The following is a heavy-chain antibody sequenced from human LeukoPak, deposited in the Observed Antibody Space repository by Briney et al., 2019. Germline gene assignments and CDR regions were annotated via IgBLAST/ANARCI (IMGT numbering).Heavy chain of an antibody. Sequence: GGSLRLSCAASGFPFSDFGIHWVRQAPGKGLEWVALTSYDGTNKYYADSVKGRFTISRDNSKNTLYLQMNSLRAEDTAVYYCAKDYGGNNYDTFDIWGQGTMVAVSS. D-gene: IGHD4-23*01. CDR2: TSYDGTNK. CDR3: AKDYGGNNYDTFDI. V-gene: IGHV3-30*18. J-gene: IGHJ3*02. CDR1: GFPFSDFG.